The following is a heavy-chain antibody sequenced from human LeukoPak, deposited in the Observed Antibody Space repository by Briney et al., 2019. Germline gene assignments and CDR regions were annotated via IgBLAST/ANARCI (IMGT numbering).Heavy chain of an antibody. Sequence: SETLSLTCTVSGGSISSYYWSSIRQPAGKGLEWIGYIYYSGSTNYNPSLKSRVTISVDTSKNQFSLKLSSVTAAVTAVYYCARRKWLVLDYWGQGTLVTVSS. CDR1: GGSISSYY. D-gene: IGHD6-19*01. CDR3: ARRKWLVLDY. V-gene: IGHV4-59*01. J-gene: IGHJ4*02. CDR2: IYYSGST.